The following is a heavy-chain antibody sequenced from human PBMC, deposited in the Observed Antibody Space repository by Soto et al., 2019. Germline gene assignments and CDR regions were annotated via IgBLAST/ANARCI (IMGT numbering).Heavy chain of an antibody. Sequence: PGGSLRLSCAASGFIVSSNYMSWVRQAPGKGLEWVSVIYSGGSTYYADSVKGRFTISRDNSKNTLYLQMNSLRAEDTAVYYCARARRHWNYEGMDVWGQGTTVTVSS. J-gene: IGHJ6*02. CDR1: GFIVSSNY. D-gene: IGHD1-1*01. V-gene: IGHV3-53*01. CDR2: IYSGGST. CDR3: ARARRHWNYEGMDV.